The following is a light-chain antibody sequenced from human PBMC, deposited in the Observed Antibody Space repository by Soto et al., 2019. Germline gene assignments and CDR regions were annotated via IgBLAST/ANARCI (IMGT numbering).Light chain of an antibody. J-gene: IGKJ1*01. CDR1: QSVTSW. Sequence: DVQMTQSPSTLSASVGDRVTITCRARQSVTSWLAWYQQKPGKAPKVLIYDASSLESGVPSRFSGSGSGTEFTLTISSLHPDDFATYYCHHYNSYPGTFGKGTKVEIK. CDR2: DAS. V-gene: IGKV1-5*01. CDR3: HHYNSYPGT.